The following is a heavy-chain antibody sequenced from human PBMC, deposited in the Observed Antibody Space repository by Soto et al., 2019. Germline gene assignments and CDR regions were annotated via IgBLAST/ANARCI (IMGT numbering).Heavy chain of an antibody. CDR2: IYPGDSGT. CDR1: GYSFTSYW. CDR3: ARPAWGRPYDYYGMDV. Sequence: GESLKISCKGSGYSFTSYWIGWVRQMPGKGLEWMGIIYPGDSGTRYSPSFQGQVTISADKSISTAYLQWSSLKASDTAMYYCARPAWGRPYDYYGMDVWGQGTTVTVSS. V-gene: IGHV5-51*01. J-gene: IGHJ6*02. D-gene: IGHD7-27*01.